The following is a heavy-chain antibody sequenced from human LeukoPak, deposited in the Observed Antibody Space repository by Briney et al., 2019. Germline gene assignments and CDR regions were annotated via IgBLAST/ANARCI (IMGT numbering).Heavy chain of an antibody. CDR2: ISYDGRNK. V-gene: IGHV3-30*04. J-gene: IGHJ4*02. D-gene: IGHD3-3*01. CDR3: ATDRGWRTSGYYLYYFEY. CDR1: GFTFSRLG. Sequence: GGSLRLSCGASGFTFSRLGIHWVRQAPGKGLEWVSVISYDGRNKHYADSVKGRFTISRDNSKNTLFLQMNSLRAEDTAVYYCATDRGWRTSGYYLYYFEYWGQGTLVTYSS.